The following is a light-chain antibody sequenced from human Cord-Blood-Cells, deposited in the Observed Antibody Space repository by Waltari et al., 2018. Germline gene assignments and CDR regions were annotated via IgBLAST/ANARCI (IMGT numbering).Light chain of an antibody. J-gene: IGKJ2*01. CDR2: DAS. Sequence: EIVLTQSPATLSLSPGERATLSCRASQSVSSYLAWYQQKPGQAPRLLIYDASNRATGIPARFSGRGSGTDFTLTISSLGPEDFAVYYCQQRSNWMYTFGQGTKLEIK. CDR1: QSVSSY. V-gene: IGKV3-11*01. CDR3: QQRSNWMYT.